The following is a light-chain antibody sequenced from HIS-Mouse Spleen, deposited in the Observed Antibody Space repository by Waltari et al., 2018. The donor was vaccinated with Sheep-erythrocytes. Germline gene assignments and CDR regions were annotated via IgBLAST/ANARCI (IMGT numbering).Light chain of an antibody. CDR2: DVS. CDR3: CSYAGSNNWV. V-gene: IGLV2-11*01. J-gene: IGLJ3*02. CDR1: SSDVGCYNY. Sequence: QSALTQPRSVSGSPGPSVTISCTGTSSDVGCYNYVSWYQQHPGKAPKLMIYDVSKRPSGVPDRFSGSKSGNTASLTISGLQAEDEADYYCCSYAGSNNWVFGGGTKLTVL.